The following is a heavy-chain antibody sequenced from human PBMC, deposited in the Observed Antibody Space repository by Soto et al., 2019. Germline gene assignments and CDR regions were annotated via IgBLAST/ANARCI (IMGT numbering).Heavy chain of an antibody. D-gene: IGHD5-12*01. J-gene: IGHJ4*02. V-gene: IGHV4-30-4*01. Sequence: LSLTCTVSGGSISSGDYYWSWIRQPPGKGLEWIGYIYYSGSTYYNPSLKSRVTISVDTSXXXFXXXLXSXXAAXTAVYYCARSSDIVATIGGYFGYWGQGTLVTVSP. CDR3: ARSSDIVATIGGYFGY. CDR1: GGSISSGDYY. CDR2: IYYSGST.